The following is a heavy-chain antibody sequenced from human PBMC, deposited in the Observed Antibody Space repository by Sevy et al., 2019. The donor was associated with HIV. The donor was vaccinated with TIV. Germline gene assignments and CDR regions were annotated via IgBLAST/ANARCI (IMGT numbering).Heavy chain of an antibody. CDR1: GGSISSYY. J-gene: IGHJ6*02. Sequence: ETLSLTCTVSGGSISSYYWSWIRQPPGKGLEWIGYIYYSGSTNYNPSLKSRVTISVDTSKNQFSLKLSSVTAADTAVYYCARDTGYYGMDVWGQGTTVTVSS. CDR3: ARDTGYYGMDV. CDR2: IYYSGST. V-gene: IGHV4-59*01.